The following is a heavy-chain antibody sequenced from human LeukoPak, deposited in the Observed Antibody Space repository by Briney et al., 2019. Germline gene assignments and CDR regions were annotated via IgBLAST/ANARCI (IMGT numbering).Heavy chain of an antibody. V-gene: IGHV4-4*07. CDR1: GGSISDYY. Sequence: SETLSLTCSVSGGSISDYYWTWIRQPAGKGLEWIGRINASGTTRYNPSLKSRLAMSVDTSENQFSLKLTSVTAADTAVYFCTRGLAAAYDYNWFDSWGQGTLVTVSS. CDR2: INASGTT. CDR3: TRGLAAAYDYNWFDS. D-gene: IGHD5-12*01. J-gene: IGHJ5*01.